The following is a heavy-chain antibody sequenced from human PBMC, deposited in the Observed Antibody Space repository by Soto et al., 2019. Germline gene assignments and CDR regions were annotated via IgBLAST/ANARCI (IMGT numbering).Heavy chain of an antibody. Sequence: EVHLLESGGGLVRPGGSLRLSCAASGFTFSSYSMSWVRQAPGKGLEWVSGISAAYSTYYADSVKGRFTISRDNSKSTLYLQMNSLRAEDTALYYCAKHKGYNYGIDYWGQGTLVTVSS. J-gene: IGHJ4*02. V-gene: IGHV3-23*01. CDR1: GFTFSSYS. D-gene: IGHD5-18*01. CDR3: AKHKGYNYGIDY. CDR2: ISAAYST.